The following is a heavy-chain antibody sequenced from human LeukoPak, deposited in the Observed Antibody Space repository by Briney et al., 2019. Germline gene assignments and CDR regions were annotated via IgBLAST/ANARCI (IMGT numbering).Heavy chain of an antibody. D-gene: IGHD6-13*01. CDR1: GFTFSSYT. Sequence: PGGSLRLSCAASGFTFSSYTMNWVRQAPGKGLEWVSYISSSSSTIYYADSVKGRFTISRDNAKNSLYLQMNSLRAEDTAVYYCARGSGNKQQDAFDIWGQGTMVTVSS. J-gene: IGHJ3*02. CDR2: ISSSSSTI. CDR3: ARGSGNKQQDAFDI. V-gene: IGHV3-48*01.